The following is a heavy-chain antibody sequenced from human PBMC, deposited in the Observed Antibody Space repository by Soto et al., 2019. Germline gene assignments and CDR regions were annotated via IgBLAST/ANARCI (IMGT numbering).Heavy chain of an antibody. V-gene: IGHV4-34*01. CDR2: INDRKS. CDR1: GGPFNGFY. D-gene: IGHD5-12*01. CDR3: ARLRWLKPPKRPEHYFYGMDV. Sequence: QVQLQQWGAGLLKPSETLSLTCGVYGGPFNGFYWSWVRQPPGKGLEWLGEINDRKSNYSPSLKSRLTISADASKKQFSLKLTSVTAADTAVYYYARLRWLKPPKRPEHYFYGMDVRGKGTSVIVAS. J-gene: IGHJ6*04.